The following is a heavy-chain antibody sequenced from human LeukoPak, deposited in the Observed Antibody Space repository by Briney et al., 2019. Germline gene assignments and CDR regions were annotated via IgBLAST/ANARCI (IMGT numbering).Heavy chain of an antibody. V-gene: IGHV3-23*01. D-gene: IGHD5-18*01. J-gene: IGHJ1*01. Sequence: GGSLRLSCAASGFTFNNYAMTWVRQAPGKGLEWVSAISGSGGTTLYADTVKGGFTISRDNSKSTLYLQMNSLRAEDTAVYYGAKDQGIQLWLKYFQHGGQGTLVTISS. CDR3: AKDQGIQLWLKYFQH. CDR1: GFTFNNYA. CDR2: ISGSGGTT.